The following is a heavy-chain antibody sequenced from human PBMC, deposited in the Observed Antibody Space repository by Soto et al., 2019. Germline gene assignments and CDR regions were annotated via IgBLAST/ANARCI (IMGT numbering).Heavy chain of an antibody. V-gene: IGHV3-48*01. D-gene: IGHD3-10*01. CDR3: ARVGITMLRGVIGTPIRDWYLYL. CDR1: GFTFSSYS. CDR2: ISSSSSTI. Sequence: EVQLVESGGGLVQPGGSLRLSCAASGFTFSSYSMNWVRQAPGKGLEWVSYISSSSSTIYYADSVKGRFTISRAYAKYSLSLPMNSLGAEHTAVYYCARVGITMLRGVIGTPIRDWYLYLWGRSTLVTVSS. J-gene: IGHJ2*01.